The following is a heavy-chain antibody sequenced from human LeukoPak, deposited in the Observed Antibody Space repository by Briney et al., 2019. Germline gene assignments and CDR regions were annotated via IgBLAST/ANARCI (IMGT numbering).Heavy chain of an antibody. Sequence: ASVKVSCKASGYTFTSYGISWVRQAPGQGLEWMGWISADNGNTNYAQKLQGRVTITTDTSTSTAYMELRSLRSDDTAVYYCARTSPPPDYYDSSGYYYFDYWGQGTLVTVS. CDR3: ARTSPPPDYYDSSGYYYFDY. D-gene: IGHD3-22*01. V-gene: IGHV1-18*01. J-gene: IGHJ4*02. CDR1: GYTFTSYG. CDR2: ISADNGNT.